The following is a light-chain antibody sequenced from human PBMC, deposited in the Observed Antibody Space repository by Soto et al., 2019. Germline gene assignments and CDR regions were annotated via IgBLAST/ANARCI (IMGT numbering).Light chain of an antibody. CDR1: QSVSSN. J-gene: IGKJ5*01. CDR2: DAS. CDR3: QQYNIWSSIT. V-gene: IGKV3-15*01. Sequence: EIVMTQSPATLSLSPGERATLSCRASQSVSSNLAWYQQKPGQAPRLLISDASTRATGIPDRFSGSGSGTEFTLTITSLQSEDFAVYFCQQYNIWSSITFGQGTRLEIK.